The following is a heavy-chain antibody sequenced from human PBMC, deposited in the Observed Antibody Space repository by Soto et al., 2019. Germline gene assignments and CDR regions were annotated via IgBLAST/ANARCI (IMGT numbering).Heavy chain of an antibody. Sequence: PSETLSLTCTVSGGSISSYYWSWIRQPPGKGLEWIGYIYYSGSTNYNPPLKSRVTISVDTSKNQFSLKLSSVTAADTAVYYCARHEQGSNNIVATTNFDYWGQGTLVTVSS. J-gene: IGHJ4*02. CDR3: ARHEQGSNNIVATTNFDY. V-gene: IGHV4-59*08. CDR1: GGSISSYY. CDR2: IYYSGST. D-gene: IGHD5-12*01.